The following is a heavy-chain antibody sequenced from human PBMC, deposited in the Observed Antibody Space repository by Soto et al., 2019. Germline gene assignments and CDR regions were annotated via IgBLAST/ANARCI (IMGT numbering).Heavy chain of an antibody. CDR3: ARVANRYFDL. V-gene: IGHV3-7*01. CDR2: IKQDGSEK. J-gene: IGHJ2*01. Sequence: EVQLVESGGGLVQPGGSLRLSCAASEFTSSGYWMTWVRQAPGKGLEWVANIKQDGSEKYYVDSVRGRFSISRDNAENSLCLQMDSLRVEDTAMYYCARVANRYFDLWGRGTLVTVSS. CDR1: EFTSSGYW.